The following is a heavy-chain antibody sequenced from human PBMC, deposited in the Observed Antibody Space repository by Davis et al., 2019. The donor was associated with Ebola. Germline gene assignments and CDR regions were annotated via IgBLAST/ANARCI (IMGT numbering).Heavy chain of an antibody. CDR2: IYYSGST. J-gene: IGHJ5*02. CDR1: GCSFSSNY. CDR3: ARELFIPNWFDP. Sequence: SETLSLTCTASGCSFSSNYWSWIRQLPGKGLRWTESIYYSGSTNYNPSLKSRVTISVDTSKNQFSLKMSSVTAADTAVYYCARELFIPNWFDPRGQGTAVTVSS. V-gene: IGHV4-59*12. D-gene: IGHD2/OR15-2a*01.